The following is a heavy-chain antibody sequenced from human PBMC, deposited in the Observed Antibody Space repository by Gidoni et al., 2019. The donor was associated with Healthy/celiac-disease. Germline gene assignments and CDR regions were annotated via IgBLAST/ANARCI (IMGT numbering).Heavy chain of an antibody. CDR2: IFPVDSDT. V-gene: IGHV5-51*01. J-gene: IGHJ6*02. Sequence: EVQLVQSGAEVKKPGESLKISCKGSGYSFTNYWIAWVRQMPGKGLEWMGIIFPVDSDTRYSPSFQGQVTISADKSISTAYLQWSSLKASDNAMYYCARQDGYCTSTTCYYYYGMDVWGQGTTVTVSS. D-gene: IGHD2-2*01. CDR1: GYSFTNYW. CDR3: ARQDGYCTSTTCYYYYGMDV.